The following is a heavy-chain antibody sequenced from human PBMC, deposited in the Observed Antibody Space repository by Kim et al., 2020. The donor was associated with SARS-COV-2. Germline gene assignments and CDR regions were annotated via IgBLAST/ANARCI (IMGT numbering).Heavy chain of an antibody. J-gene: IGHJ4*02. CDR2: INTNTGNP. CDR3: ARTSVWMWEPPPAGRVFDY. CDR1: GYTFTSYA. V-gene: IGHV7-4-1*02. Sequence: ASVKVSCKASGYTFTSYAMNWVRQAPGQGLEWMGWINTNTGNPTYAQGFTGRFVFSLDTSVSTAYLQISSLKAEDTAMYYCARTSVWMWEPPPAGRVFDYWGQGTLVTVSS. D-gene: IGHD1-26*01.